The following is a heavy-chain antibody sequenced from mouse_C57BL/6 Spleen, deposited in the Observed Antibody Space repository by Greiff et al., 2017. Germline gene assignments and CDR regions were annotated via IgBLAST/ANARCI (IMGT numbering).Heavy chain of an antibody. Sequence: EVQLVESGGGLVQPKGSLKLSCAASGFTFNTYAMHWVRQAPGKGLEWVARIRSKSSNYATYYADSVKERFTISRDDSQSMLYLQMNNLKTEDTAVYSCVRLGGADAMYDWGQGTSVTVSS. CDR3: VRLGGADAMYD. V-gene: IGHV10-3*01. CDR1: GFTFNTYA. D-gene: IGHD3-3*01. J-gene: IGHJ4*01. CDR2: IRSKSSNYAT.